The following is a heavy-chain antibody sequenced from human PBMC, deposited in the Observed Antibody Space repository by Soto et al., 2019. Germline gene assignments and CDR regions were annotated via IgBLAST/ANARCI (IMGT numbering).Heavy chain of an antibody. J-gene: IGHJ6*02. V-gene: IGHV1-8*01. D-gene: IGHD3-16*01. CDR2: MNPNSGNT. Sequence: GASVKVSCKASGYTFTSYDINWVRQATGQGLEWMGWMNPNSGNTGYAQKFQGRVTMTRNTSISTAYMELSSLRSEDTAVYYCASLPGGINYYYGMDVWGQGTTVTVSS. CDR1: GYTFTSYD. CDR3: ASLPGGINYYYGMDV.